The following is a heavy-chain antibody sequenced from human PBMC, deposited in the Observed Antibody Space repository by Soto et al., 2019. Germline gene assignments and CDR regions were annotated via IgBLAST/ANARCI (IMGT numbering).Heavy chain of an antibody. CDR2: IHAGNGDT. J-gene: IGHJ4*02. Sequence: ASVKVSCKASGYTFTSYGIHWVRQAPGQGLEWLGWIHAGNGDTRYSPKFQDRATITRDTSASTAYMELRSLTSRDTAVFYCVTSDWAWWGQGTLVTVSS. V-gene: IGHV1-3*01. CDR3: VTSDWAW. CDR1: GYTFTSYG. D-gene: IGHD3-9*01.